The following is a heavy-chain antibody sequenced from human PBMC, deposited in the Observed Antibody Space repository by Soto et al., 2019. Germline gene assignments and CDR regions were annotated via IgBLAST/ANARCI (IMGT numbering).Heavy chain of an antibody. V-gene: IGHV1-69*13. D-gene: IGHD3-22*01. CDR3: ARSGYDSSGYYLRRGYYYYGMDV. CDR1: GGTFSSYA. Sequence: ASVKVSCKASGGTFSSYAISWVRQAPGQGLEWMGGIIPIFGTANYAQKFQGRVTITADESTSTAYMELSSLRSEDTAVYYCARSGYDSSGYYLRRGYYYYGMDVWGQGTTVTVSS. CDR2: IIPIFGTA. J-gene: IGHJ6*02.